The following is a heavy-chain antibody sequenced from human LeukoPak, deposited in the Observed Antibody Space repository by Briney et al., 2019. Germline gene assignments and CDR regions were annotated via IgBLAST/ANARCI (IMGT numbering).Heavy chain of an antibody. CDR1: GYSFTSYW. CDR2: IYPGDSDT. D-gene: IGHD3-10*01. Sequence: GESLKISCKGSGYSFTSYWIGWVRQMPGKGLEWMGIIYPGDSDTRYSPSFQGQVTISAAKSISTAYLQWSSLKASDTAMYYCARHRTYYGSGSSNYYGMDVWGQGTTVTVSS. V-gene: IGHV5-51*01. CDR3: ARHRTYYGSGSSNYYGMDV. J-gene: IGHJ6*02.